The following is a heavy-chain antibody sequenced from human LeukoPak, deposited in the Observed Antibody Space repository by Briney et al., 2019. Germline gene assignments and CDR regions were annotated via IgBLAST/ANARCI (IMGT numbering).Heavy chain of an antibody. D-gene: IGHD6-6*01. Sequence: GDSPKISCKGSGYSFSSYWIGWVCQMPGKGLEWMGIIYPGDSDTRYSPSFQGQVTISADKSISTAYLQWSSLKASDTAMYYCARKLYISSSHFDYWGQGTLVTVSS. J-gene: IGHJ4*02. CDR1: GYSFSSYW. CDR3: ARKLYISSSHFDY. V-gene: IGHV5-51*01. CDR2: IYPGDSDT.